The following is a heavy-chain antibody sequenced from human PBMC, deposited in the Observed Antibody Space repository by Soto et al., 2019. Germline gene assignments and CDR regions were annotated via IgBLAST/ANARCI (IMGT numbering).Heavy chain of an antibody. CDR1: GFTFSSYA. V-gene: IGHV3-23*01. CDR3: AKEIYCSSTSCPKGNWFYP. Sequence: EVQLLESGGGLVQPGGSLRLSCAASGFTFSSYAMSWVRQAPGKGLEWVSAISGSGGSTYYADSVKGRFTISRDNSKNTLDLQMHSLRAEDTAVYYCAKEIYCSSTSCPKGNWFYPWGQGTLVTVSS. CDR2: ISGSGGST. D-gene: IGHD2-2*01. J-gene: IGHJ5*02.